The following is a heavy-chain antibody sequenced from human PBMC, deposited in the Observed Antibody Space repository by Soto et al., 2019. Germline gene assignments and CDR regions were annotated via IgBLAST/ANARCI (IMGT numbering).Heavy chain of an antibody. D-gene: IGHD6-19*01. V-gene: IGHV4-39*01. J-gene: IGHJ4*02. Sequence: QLQLQESGPGLVKPSETLSLTCTVSGGSISSSSYYWGWIRQPPGKGLEWIGSIYYSGSTYYNPSLKSRVTISVDTSKNQFSLKLSSVTAADTAVYYCASHSSGSHFDYWGQGTLVTVSS. CDR3: ASHSSGSHFDY. CDR2: IYYSGST. CDR1: GGSISSSSYY.